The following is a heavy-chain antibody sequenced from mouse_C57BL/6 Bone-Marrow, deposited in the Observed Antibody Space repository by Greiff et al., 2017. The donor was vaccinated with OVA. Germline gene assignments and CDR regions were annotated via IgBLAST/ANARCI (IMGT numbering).Heavy chain of an antibody. Sequence: EVQRVESGGGLVQSGRSLRLSCAPSGFTFSDFYMEWVRQAPGKGLEWIAASRNKANDYTTEYSASVKGRFIVSRDTSQSILYLQMNALRAEDTAIYYCARDAHYDYDPYAMDYWGQGTSVTVSS. J-gene: IGHJ4*01. CDR2: SRNKANDYTT. CDR1: GFTFSDFY. V-gene: IGHV7-1*01. D-gene: IGHD2-4*01. CDR3: ARDAHYDYDPYAMDY.